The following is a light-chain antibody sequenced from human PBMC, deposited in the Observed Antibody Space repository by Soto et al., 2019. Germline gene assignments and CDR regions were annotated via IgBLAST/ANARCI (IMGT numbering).Light chain of an antibody. J-gene: IGKJ2*01. Sequence: EIVMTQSPPTLSVSPGARATLSCRASQSVGSNLAWYQQKPGQTPRLLIYGASSRATGIPDRFSGSGSGTEFTLTISSLQSEDFAVYYCQQYNNWPPYTFGQGTKLEIK. CDR3: QQYNNWPPYT. CDR1: QSVGSN. CDR2: GAS. V-gene: IGKV3D-15*01.